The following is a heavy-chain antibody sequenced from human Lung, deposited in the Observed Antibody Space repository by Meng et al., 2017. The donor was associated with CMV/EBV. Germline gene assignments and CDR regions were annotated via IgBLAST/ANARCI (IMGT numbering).Heavy chain of an antibody. CDR1: GGSISSGGYY. Sequence: SXTXSLXCTVSGGSISSGGYYWSWIRQHPGKGLEWIGYIYYSGSTYYNPSLKSRVTISVDTSKKQFSLQLSSATAGDTVVYYCARDRSHSYYYYGMAVWGQGTTVTVSS. J-gene: IGHJ6*02. V-gene: IGHV4-31*03. CDR3: ARDRSHSYYYYGMAV. CDR2: IYYSGST.